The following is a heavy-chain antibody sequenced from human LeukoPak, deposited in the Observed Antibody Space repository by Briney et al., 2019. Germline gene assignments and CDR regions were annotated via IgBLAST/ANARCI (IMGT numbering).Heavy chain of an antibody. CDR2: IYHSGST. CDR1: GYSISSGYY. J-gene: IGHJ4*02. V-gene: IGHV4-38-2*02. CDR3: ARDPIVGARGGFDY. Sequence: PSETLSLTCTVSGYSISSGYYWGWIRQPPGKGLEWIGSIYHSGSTYYNPSLKSRVTISVDTSKNQFSLKLSSVTAADTAVYYCARDPIVGARGGFDYWGQGTLVTVSS. D-gene: IGHD1-26*01.